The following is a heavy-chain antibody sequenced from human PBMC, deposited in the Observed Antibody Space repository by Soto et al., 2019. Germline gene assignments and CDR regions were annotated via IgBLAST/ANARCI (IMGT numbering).Heavy chain of an antibody. J-gene: IGHJ4*02. CDR2: IKQDGSEK. V-gene: IGHV3-7*01. D-gene: IGHD3-16*02. CDR3: ARGELSSSSYFDY. Sequence: GVSLRLSCAASGFTFSSYWMSWVRQAPGKGLEWVANIKQDGSEKYYVDSVKGRFTISRDNAKNSLYLQMNSLRAEDTAVYYCARGELSSSSYFDYWGQGTLVTVSS. CDR1: GFTFSSYW.